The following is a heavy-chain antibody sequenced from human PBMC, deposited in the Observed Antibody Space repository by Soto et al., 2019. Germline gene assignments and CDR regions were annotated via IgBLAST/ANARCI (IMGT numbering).Heavy chain of an antibody. J-gene: IGHJ5*02. CDR2: IIPIFGTA. Sequence: SVKVSCKASGGTFSSYAISWVRQAPGRGLEWMGGIIPIFGTANYAQKFQGRVTITADKSTSTAYMELSSLRSEDTAVYYCAIRIAAAALFDPWGQGTLVTVSS. D-gene: IGHD6-13*01. CDR3: AIRIAAAALFDP. V-gene: IGHV1-69*06. CDR1: GGTFSSYA.